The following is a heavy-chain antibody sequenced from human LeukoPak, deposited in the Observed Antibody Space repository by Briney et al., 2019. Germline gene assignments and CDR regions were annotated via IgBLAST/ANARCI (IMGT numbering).Heavy chain of an antibody. J-gene: IGHJ4*02. CDR1: GGSFSGDY. CDR3: ARRVGLGRYFFDH. V-gene: IGHV4-34*01. Sequence: SETLSLTCADYGGSFSGDYWSWIRQPPGKGLEWIGEIDSRGSINYNPALKSRVTLSIDTWKNQFSLKLNSVTAADTAVFYCARRVGLGRYFFDHWGQGALVTVSS. CDR2: IDSRGSI. D-gene: IGHD3/OR15-3a*01.